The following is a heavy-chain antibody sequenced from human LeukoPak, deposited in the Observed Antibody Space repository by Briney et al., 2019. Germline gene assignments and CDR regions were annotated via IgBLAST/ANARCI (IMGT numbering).Heavy chain of an antibody. CDR3: ARASRPGHCSGGSCPFDY. D-gene: IGHD2-15*01. CDR1: GGTFSSYA. V-gene: IGHV1-69*06. CDR2: IIPIFGTA. Sequence: GSSVKVSCKASGGTFSSYAISWVRQAPGQGLEWMGGIIPIFGTANYAQKFQGRVTITADKSTSTAYMELSSLRSEDTAVYYCARASRPGHCSGGSCPFDYWGQGTLVTVSS. J-gene: IGHJ4*02.